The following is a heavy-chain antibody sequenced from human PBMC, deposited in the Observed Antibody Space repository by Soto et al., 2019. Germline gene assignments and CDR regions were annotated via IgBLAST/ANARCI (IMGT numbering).Heavy chain of an antibody. CDR2: ISSSSSTI. D-gene: IGHD2-21*02. V-gene: IGHV3-48*02. CDR3: ARGETVVTAIPYWYFDL. J-gene: IGHJ2*01. Sequence: EVQLLEFGGGLVQPGGSLRLSCAASGFTFSSYSMNWVRQAPGKGLEWVSYISSSSSTIYYADSVKGRFTISRDNAKNSLYLQMNSLRDEDTAVYYCARGETVVTAIPYWYFDLWGRGTLVTVSS. CDR1: GFTFSSYS.